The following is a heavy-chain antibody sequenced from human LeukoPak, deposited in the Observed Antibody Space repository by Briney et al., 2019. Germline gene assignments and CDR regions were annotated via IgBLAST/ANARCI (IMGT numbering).Heavy chain of an antibody. CDR2: IYYSGST. D-gene: IGHD1-26*01. CDR1: GGSISSYY. CDR3: ARDSIVGAMAVWLDAFDI. J-gene: IGHJ3*02. Sequence: PSETLSLTCTVSGGSISSYYWSWIRQPPGKGLEWIGYIYYSGSTNYNPSLKSRVTISVDTSKNQFSLKLSSVTAADTAVYYCARDSIVGAMAVWLDAFDIWGQGTMVTVSS. V-gene: IGHV4-59*01.